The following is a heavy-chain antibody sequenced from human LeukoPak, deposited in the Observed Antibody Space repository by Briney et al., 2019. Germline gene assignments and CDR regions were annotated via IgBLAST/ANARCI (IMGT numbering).Heavy chain of an antibody. V-gene: IGHV4/OR15-8*02. CDR3: SRERGPFCPFGY. CDR2: ISLAGQT. Sequence: SETLSLTYGVSGGSISGTNWWSWVRQPPGQGLEWIGEISLAGQTNYNPSLSGRVTMSLDKSSNKLSLRLTSVTAADTATSYCSRERGPFCPFGYWGQGTLVIVSS. J-gene: IGHJ4*02. D-gene: IGHD3-16*01. CDR1: GGSISGTNW.